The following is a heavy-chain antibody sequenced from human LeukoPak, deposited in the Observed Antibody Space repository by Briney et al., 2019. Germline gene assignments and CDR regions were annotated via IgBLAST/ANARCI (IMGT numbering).Heavy chain of an antibody. V-gene: IGHV3-23*01. D-gene: IGHD5-24*01. J-gene: IGHJ4*02. CDR2: ISGSGDTT. Sequence: GGSLRLSCVDSGFTFSKYAMSWVRQAPGKGLEWVSVISGSGDTTYYADSVKGRFTISRDNSKGTVYLQMNSLRPEDTAVYYCAKDDAWLQFGDWGRGTLVTVSS. CDR1: GFTFSKYA. CDR3: AKDDAWLQFGD.